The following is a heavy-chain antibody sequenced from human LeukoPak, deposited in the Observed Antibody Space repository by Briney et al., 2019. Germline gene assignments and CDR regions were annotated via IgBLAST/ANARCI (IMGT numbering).Heavy chain of an antibody. CDR3: ARCSRSSTDCYSEFDI. J-gene: IGHJ3*02. CDR2: INWNSDST. CDR1: GFTFDDYG. D-gene: IGHD2-2*02. Sequence: GGSLRLSCAASGFTFDDYGMSWVRQGPGKGLEWVSAINWNSDSTGYADSVRGRFTISRDNAKNSLYLQMNSLRAEDTALYYCARCSRSSTDCYSEFDIWGQGTMVTVSS. V-gene: IGHV3-20*04.